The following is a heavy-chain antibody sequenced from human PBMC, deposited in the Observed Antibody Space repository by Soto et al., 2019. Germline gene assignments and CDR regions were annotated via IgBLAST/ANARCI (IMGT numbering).Heavy chain of an antibody. Sequence: QVQLVQSGAEMKTPGSSVNVSCTLSGGAFNNYVISWVRQAPGQGLEWVGSIVPIYRSSLFAQKFQGRVTLSADETTNTVYMKMSSLRTDDTAIYYCARVIWSGGDYRRAFDFWGQGTMVTVSS. CDR1: GGAFNNYV. CDR3: ARVIWSGGDYRRAFDF. V-gene: IGHV1-69*18. D-gene: IGHD2-21*01. CDR2: IVPIYRSS. J-gene: IGHJ3*01.